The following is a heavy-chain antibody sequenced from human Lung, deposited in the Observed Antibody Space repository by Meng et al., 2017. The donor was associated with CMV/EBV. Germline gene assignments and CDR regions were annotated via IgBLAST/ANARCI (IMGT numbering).Heavy chain of an antibody. D-gene: IGHD3-16*01. Sequence: GGSLRLSCAASGFSFDNHGMHWVRQTPGKGLEWVAFIRHDGTTKFYGDSVKGRFTISRDNSKNTVYLQMNRLRPEETAVYYCAKDLLLFGGANAYFDSLGQGXLVTVSS. V-gene: IGHV3-30*02. J-gene: IGHJ4*02. CDR1: GFSFDNHG. CDR3: AKDLLLFGGANAYFDS. CDR2: IRHDGTTK.